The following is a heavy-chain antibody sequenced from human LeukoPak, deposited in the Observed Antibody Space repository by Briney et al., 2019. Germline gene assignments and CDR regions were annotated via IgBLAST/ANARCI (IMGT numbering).Heavy chain of an antibody. V-gene: IGHV4-59*01. J-gene: IGHJ6*02. Sequence: SETLSLTCTVSGGSISSYYWSWLRQPPGKGLEWIGYIYYSGSTNYNPSLKSRVTISVDTSKNQFSLKLSSVTAADTAVYYCARGRQIRFLEWLRHRNYGMDVWGQGTTVTVSS. CDR1: GGSISSYY. CDR2: IYYSGST. CDR3: ARGRQIRFLEWLRHRNYGMDV. D-gene: IGHD3-3*01.